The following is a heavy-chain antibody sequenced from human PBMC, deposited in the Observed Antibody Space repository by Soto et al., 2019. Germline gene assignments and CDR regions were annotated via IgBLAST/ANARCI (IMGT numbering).Heavy chain of an antibody. V-gene: IGHV3-23*01. CDR2: VSAGGDMT. D-gene: IGHD2-15*01. CDR3: ARGHRGGSGSPASYYYSGLDG. J-gene: IGHJ6*02. CDR1: GFTFNSYA. Sequence: DVQVLESGGDLVQPGGSLRLSCAASGFTFNSYAMSWVRQAPGKGLEWVSSVSAGGDMTYYSDSVKGRFTISRDNSNNALFLQMNSRRIEDPALYYCARGHRGGSGSPASYYYSGLDGWGQGTTVTVS.